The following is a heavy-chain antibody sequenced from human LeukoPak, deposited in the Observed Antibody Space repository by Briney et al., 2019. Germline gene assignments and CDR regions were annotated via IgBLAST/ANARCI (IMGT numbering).Heavy chain of an antibody. J-gene: IGHJ5*02. CDR2: ISGSGGST. CDR3: AKGKAVAGADAWFDP. Sequence: GGSLRLSCAASGFTFSTYAMSWVRQAPGKGLEWVSTISGSGGSTYYADSVKGRFSISRDNSKNTLYVQMNSLRAEDTAVYYCAKGKAVAGADAWFDPWGQGTLVTVSS. V-gene: IGHV3-23*01. D-gene: IGHD6-13*01. CDR1: GFTFSTYA.